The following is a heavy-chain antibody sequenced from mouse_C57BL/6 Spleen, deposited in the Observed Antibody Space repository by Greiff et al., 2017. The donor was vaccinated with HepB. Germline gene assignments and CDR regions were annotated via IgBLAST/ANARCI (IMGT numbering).Heavy chain of an antibody. CDR3: TNPIITTVVATSYFDY. D-gene: IGHD1-1*01. Sequence: VQLQQSGAELVRPGASVKLSCTASGFNIKDYYMHWVKQRPEQGLEWIGSIDPEDGDTEYAPKFQGKATMTADTSSNTAYLQLSSLTAEETSVYYCTNPIITTVVATSYFDYCGQGTTLTVSS. CDR2: IDPEDGDT. J-gene: IGHJ2*01. V-gene: IGHV14-1*01. CDR1: GFNIKDYY.